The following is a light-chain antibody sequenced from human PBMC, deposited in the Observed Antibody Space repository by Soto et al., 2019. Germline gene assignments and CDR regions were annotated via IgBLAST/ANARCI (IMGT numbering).Light chain of an antibody. Sequence: EIVMTQSPATLSVSPGERSTLSCRASQSVSSNLAWYQQKPGQAPRLLIYEASNRAAGIPGRFSGSGSGTDFTLTITSLEPEDFAFYYCHQRQRWPRTFGQGTKVDIK. J-gene: IGKJ1*01. CDR2: EAS. V-gene: IGKV3-11*01. CDR1: QSVSSN. CDR3: HQRQRWPRT.